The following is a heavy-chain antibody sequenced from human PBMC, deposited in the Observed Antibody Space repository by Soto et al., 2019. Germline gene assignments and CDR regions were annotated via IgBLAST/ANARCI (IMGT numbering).Heavy chain of an antibody. CDR1: GFTFRTYW. CDR2: IDQDGSEE. V-gene: IGHV3-7*03. Sequence: GGSLRLSCAASGFTFRTYWMNWVRQAPGKGLEWVVNIDQDGSEEHYVDSVKGRFTVSRDNAKNSLYLQMDSLRADDAAVYYCARGTPTPGFDYWGQGTLVTVSS. J-gene: IGHJ4*02. D-gene: IGHD1-7*01. CDR3: ARGTPTPGFDY.